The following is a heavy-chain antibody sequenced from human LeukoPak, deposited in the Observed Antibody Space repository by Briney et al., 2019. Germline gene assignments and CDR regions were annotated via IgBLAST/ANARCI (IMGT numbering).Heavy chain of an antibody. V-gene: IGHV3-7*01. CDR2: IKQDGSEK. J-gene: IGHJ5*02. CDR1: GFTFSSYA. Sequence: GGSLRLSCAASGFTFSSYAMSWVRQAPGKGLEWVGNIKQDGSEKYYVDSVKGRFTISRDNAKNSLYLDMNSLRVEDTAIYYCTRDFDPWGQGTLVTVSS. CDR3: TRDFDP.